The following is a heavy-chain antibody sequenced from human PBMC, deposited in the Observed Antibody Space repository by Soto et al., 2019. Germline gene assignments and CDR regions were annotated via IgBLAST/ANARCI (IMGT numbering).Heavy chain of an antibody. J-gene: IGHJ4*02. D-gene: IGHD1-1*01. Sequence: QMQLVESGGGAVQPGRSLRLSCAASGFSFSNHGMHWVRQAPGKGLEWVADISNDGNNRWYVDSVKGRFTISRDNSKNTVYMQMNGVRTEDTAVYYCVSGGGRNGHDTRFAYWGQGTLVTVSS. V-gene: IGHV3-30*03. CDR2: ISNDGNNR. CDR1: GFSFSNHG. CDR3: VSGGGRNGHDTRFAY.